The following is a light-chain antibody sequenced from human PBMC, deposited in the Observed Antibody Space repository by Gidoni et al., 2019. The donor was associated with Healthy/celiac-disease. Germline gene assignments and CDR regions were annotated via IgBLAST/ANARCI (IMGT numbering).Light chain of an antibody. Sequence: DIQWTQCPSSLSASVGDRVTITSRASQSISSYLNWYQQKPGKAPKLLIYASSSLQSAVPSSFGSRAAGTDFTLTISRLQPEDSANYYCQQSYSTPPTFXQXTKVEIK. CDR1: QSISSY. V-gene: IGKV1-39*01. J-gene: IGKJ1*01. CDR2: ASS. CDR3: QQSYSTPPT.